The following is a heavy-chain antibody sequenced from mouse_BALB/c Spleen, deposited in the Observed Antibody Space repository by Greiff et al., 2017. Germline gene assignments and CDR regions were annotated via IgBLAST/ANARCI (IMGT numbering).Heavy chain of an antibody. J-gene: IGHJ3*01. Sequence: DVMLVESGGGLVKPGGSLKLSCAASGFTFSSYAMSWVRQTPEKRLEWVATISSGGSYTYYPDSVKGRFTISRDNAKNTLYLQMSSLRSEDTAMYYCARGEGSSGPFAYWGQGTLVTVSA. CDR1: GFTFSSYA. CDR2: ISSGGSYT. V-gene: IGHV5-9-1*01. CDR3: ARGEGSSGPFAY. D-gene: IGHD3-1*01.